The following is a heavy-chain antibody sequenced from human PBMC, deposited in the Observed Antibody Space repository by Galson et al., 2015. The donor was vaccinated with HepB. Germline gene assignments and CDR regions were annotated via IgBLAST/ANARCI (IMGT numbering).Heavy chain of an antibody. Sequence: SVKVSCKVSGYTLTELSMHWVRQAPGKGLEWMGGFDPEDGETIYAQKFQGRVTMTEDTSTDTAYMELSSLRSEDTAVYYCATDPPFLDSSSWSRRANWFDPWGQGTLVTVSS. V-gene: IGHV1-24*01. CDR1: GYTLTELS. J-gene: IGHJ5*02. CDR3: ATDPPFLDSSSWSRRANWFDP. CDR2: FDPEDGET. D-gene: IGHD6-13*01.